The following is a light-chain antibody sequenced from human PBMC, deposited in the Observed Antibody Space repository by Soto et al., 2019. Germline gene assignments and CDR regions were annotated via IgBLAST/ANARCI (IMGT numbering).Light chain of an antibody. CDR3: QQSYSTPIT. Sequence: DIQMTQSPSSLSASVGDRVTVTCRASQSINSYLNWYQQKPGKAPKLLIYAASRLQSGVPSRFSGSGSGTDFSLTISSLQPEDFATYYCQQSYSTPITFGQGTRLEIK. V-gene: IGKV1-39*01. CDR2: AAS. CDR1: QSINSY. J-gene: IGKJ5*01.